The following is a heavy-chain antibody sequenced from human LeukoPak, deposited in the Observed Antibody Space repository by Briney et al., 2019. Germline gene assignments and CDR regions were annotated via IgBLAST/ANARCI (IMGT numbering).Heavy chain of an antibody. J-gene: IGHJ5*02. CDR3: ARQVWELRTNWFDP. CDR1: GGSISSHY. CDR2: MYYNGNP. Sequence: SGTLSLTCSVSGGSISSHYWGWIRQPPGKGLEWIGYMYYNGNPNYNPSLKSRVTISVDTSKNQFSLKLSSVTAADTAVYYCARQVWELRTNWFDPWGQGTLVTVST. D-gene: IGHD1-26*01. V-gene: IGHV4-59*08.